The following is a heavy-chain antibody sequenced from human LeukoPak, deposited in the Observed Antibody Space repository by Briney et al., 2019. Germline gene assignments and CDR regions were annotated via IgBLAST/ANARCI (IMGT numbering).Heavy chain of an antibody. J-gene: IGHJ4*02. V-gene: IGHV3-7*03. Sequence: GGSLRLSCEASGVTFSNYWMSWVRQAPGMGPEWSANIKQDGTEKFYTASVRGRFIISRDNAKSSLYLQMNSLRVEDTAVYYCARDCGGGAPCFDSWGQGTLVTVSS. CDR1: GVTFSNYW. CDR3: ARDCGGGAPCFDS. D-gene: IGHD3-16*01. CDR2: IKQDGTEK.